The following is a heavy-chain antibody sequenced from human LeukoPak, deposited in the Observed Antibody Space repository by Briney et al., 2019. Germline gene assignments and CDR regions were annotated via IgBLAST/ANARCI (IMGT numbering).Heavy chain of an antibody. CDR1: GGSISRFY. CDR3: ARGRSGSSGWYRPIDY. CDR2: IYYSGNT. Sequence: SETLSLTCTVSGGSISRFYWSWIRQSPGKGLEWIGYIYYSGNTNSNPSLKSRVTISVDTSKNQFSLRLSSVTAADTAVYYCARGRSGSSGWYRPIDYWGQGTLVTVSS. J-gene: IGHJ4*02. V-gene: IGHV4-59*01. D-gene: IGHD6-19*01.